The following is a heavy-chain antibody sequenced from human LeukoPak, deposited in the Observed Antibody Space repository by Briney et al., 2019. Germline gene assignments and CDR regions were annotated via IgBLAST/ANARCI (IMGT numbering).Heavy chain of an antibody. CDR1: GFTFSSYS. Sequence: PGGSLRLSCAAFGFTFSSYSMNWVRQAPGKGLEWVSSISSSSSYIYYADSVKGRFTISRDNAKNSLYLQMNSLRAEDTAVYYCARDIRRYWYFDLWGRGTLVTVSS. V-gene: IGHV3-21*01. CDR2: ISSSSSYI. CDR3: ARDIRRYWYFDL. J-gene: IGHJ2*01.